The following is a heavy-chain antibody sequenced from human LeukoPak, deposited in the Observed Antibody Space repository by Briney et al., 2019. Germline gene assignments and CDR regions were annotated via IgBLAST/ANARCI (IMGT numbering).Heavy chain of an antibody. CDR1: GGSFSSHY. D-gene: IGHD6-19*01. CDR3: ARGLRQGSAWSWGPKEKSYQYMDV. Sequence: SETLSLTCGVSGGSFSSHYWTWIRQPPGKGLEWIGEINPRGSTNYNPSLESRVTVSADTSRNQLSLSLTSVTAADSAVYFCARGLRQGSAWSWGPKEKSYQYMDVWGTGTTVIVSP. V-gene: IGHV4-34*01. J-gene: IGHJ6*04. CDR2: INPRGST.